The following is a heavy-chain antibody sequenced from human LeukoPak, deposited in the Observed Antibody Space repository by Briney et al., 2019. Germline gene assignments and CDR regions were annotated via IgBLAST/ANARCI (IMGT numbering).Heavy chain of an antibody. V-gene: IGHV3-20*04. CDR2: IEWNRGRT. CDR1: GFTFDDHG. Sequence: GGSLRLSWAAAGFTFDDHGMSCVRQAPGKGLEWVSGIEWNRGRTGYGDSVKRRFTISRDNANNSLYLQMNSLRAEETALYYCARVRLGSAFDIWGQGTMVTVSS. CDR3: ARVRLGSAFDI. D-gene: IGHD7-27*01. J-gene: IGHJ3*02.